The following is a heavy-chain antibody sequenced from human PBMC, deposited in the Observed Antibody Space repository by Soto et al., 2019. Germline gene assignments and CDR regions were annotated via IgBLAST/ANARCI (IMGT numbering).Heavy chain of an antibody. V-gene: IGHV3-23*01. Sequence: EVQLLESGGGLVQPGGSLRLSCAASGFTFSSYAMSWVRQAPGKGLEWVSAISGSGGSTYYADSVKGRFTISRDNSKKTLYLQMNSLRAEDTAVYYCAKDKTVTTLVYAGAFDIWGQGTMVTVSS. J-gene: IGHJ3*02. CDR2: ISGSGGST. CDR1: GFTFSSYA. D-gene: IGHD4-17*01. CDR3: AKDKTVTTLVYAGAFDI.